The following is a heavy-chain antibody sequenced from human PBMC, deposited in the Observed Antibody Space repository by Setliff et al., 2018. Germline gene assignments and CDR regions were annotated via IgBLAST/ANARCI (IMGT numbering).Heavy chain of an antibody. V-gene: IGHV4-39*07. CDR3: ARVPNFWSGYLDY. Sequence: LSLTCTVSDASIGGSGYYWGWIRQPPGKGPEWIGNIHYSGSTHYNPSLKSRVTISVDTSKNQFSLKLSSVTAADTAVYYCARVPNFWSGYLDYWGQGTLVTVSS. J-gene: IGHJ4*02. CDR1: DASIGGSGYY. D-gene: IGHD3-3*01. CDR2: IHYSGST.